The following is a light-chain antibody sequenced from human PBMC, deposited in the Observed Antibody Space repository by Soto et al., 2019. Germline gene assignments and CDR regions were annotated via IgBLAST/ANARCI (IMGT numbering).Light chain of an antibody. CDR1: QSISRW. J-gene: IGKJ1*01. CDR3: QQYNSYPWT. Sequence: DIQMTQSPSTLSASVGDRVTITCRASQSISRWLAWNQQKPGKAPKRLIYKAASLESGVPSRFSGSGSGTEFPLTISSLQPDYFATYYCQQYNSYPWTFGQGTQVEIK. CDR2: KAA. V-gene: IGKV1-5*03.